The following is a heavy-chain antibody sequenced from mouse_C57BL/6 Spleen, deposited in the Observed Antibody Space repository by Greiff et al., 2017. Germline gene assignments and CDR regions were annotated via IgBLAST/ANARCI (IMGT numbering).Heavy chain of an antibody. D-gene: IGHD2-3*01. Sequence: VQLQQSVAELVRPGASAKLSCTASGLNIKNTYMHWVKQRPEQGLEWIGRIDPANGNTKYAPKFQGKATITADTSSTTAYLQRSSLTSEDTAIYYCLAYDGYYIDCWGQGTTLTVSS. CDR1: GLNIKNTY. J-gene: IGHJ2*01. CDR2: IDPANGNT. V-gene: IGHV14-3*01. CDR3: LAYDGYYIDC.